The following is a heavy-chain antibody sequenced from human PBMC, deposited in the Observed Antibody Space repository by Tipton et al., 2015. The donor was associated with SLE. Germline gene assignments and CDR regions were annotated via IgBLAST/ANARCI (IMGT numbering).Heavy chain of an antibody. Sequence: TLSLTCAVYGGSFSVHYWSWSWIRQPPGKGLEWIGEIDHSRSTNYNPSLKSRVTISRDTSKNQFSLKLSSVTAADTAMYYCAAYWEDSCYIWGQGTMVAVSS. D-gene: IGHD2-8*02. CDR1: GGSFSVHY. CDR2: IDHSRST. CDR3: AAYWEDSCYI. J-gene: IGHJ3*02. V-gene: IGHV4-34*01.